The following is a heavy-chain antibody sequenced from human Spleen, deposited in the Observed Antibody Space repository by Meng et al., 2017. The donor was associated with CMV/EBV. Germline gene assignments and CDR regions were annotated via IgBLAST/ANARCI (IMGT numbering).Heavy chain of an antibody. Sequence: ASVKVSCKASGYTFTGYYMHWVRQAPGQVLEWMGWINPNSGGTNYAQKFQGRVTMTRDTSISTAYMELNRLTSDDTAVYYCAGARSEGVRLENTVWYLWLENWGQGTPVTVSS. J-gene: IGHJ4*02. D-gene: IGHD1-1*01. CDR2: INPNSGGT. CDR1: GYTFTGYY. V-gene: IGHV1-2*02. CDR3: AGARSEGVRLENTVWYLWLEN.